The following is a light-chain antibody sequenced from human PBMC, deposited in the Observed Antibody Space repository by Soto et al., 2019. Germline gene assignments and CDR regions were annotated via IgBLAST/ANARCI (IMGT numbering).Light chain of an antibody. CDR1: QSITGY. Sequence: DIQMTQSPSSLSASVGDRVTITCRASQSITGYLNWYQQKPGKVPKLLIYAASTLQSGVPSRFSGSGSGTDFTHTLSSLQAEDSATYYCQQSFIAPWTFGQGTKVDIK. CDR2: AAS. V-gene: IGKV1-39*01. CDR3: QQSFIAPWT. J-gene: IGKJ1*01.